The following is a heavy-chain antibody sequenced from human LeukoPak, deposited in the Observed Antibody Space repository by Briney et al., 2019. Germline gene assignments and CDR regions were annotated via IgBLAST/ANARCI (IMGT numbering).Heavy chain of an antibody. Sequence: ASVKVSCKASGYTFTGYYMHWVRQAPGQGLEWMGRINPNSGGTNYAQKFQGRVTMTRDTSTSTVYMELSSLRSEDTAVYYCARVYDYVWGSYPPVFDPWGQGILVTVSS. J-gene: IGHJ5*02. CDR1: GYTFTGYY. D-gene: IGHD3-16*02. V-gene: IGHV1-2*06. CDR2: INPNSGGT. CDR3: ARVYDYVWGSYPPVFDP.